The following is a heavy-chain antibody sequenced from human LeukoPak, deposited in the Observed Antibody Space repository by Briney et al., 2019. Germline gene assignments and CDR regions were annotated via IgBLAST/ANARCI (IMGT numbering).Heavy chain of an antibody. CDR3: AREGRSSYSAPY. V-gene: IGHV3-7*03. J-gene: IGHJ4*02. D-gene: IGHD4/OR15-4a*01. Sequence: GGSLRLSCVASGFTFSNYWMTWVRQAPGKGLEWVANIKQDGSEKYYVDSVKGRFTISRDNAKNSLYLQMNSLRAEDTAVYYCAREGRSSYSAPYWGQGTLVTVSS. CDR1: GFTFSNYW. CDR2: IKQDGSEK.